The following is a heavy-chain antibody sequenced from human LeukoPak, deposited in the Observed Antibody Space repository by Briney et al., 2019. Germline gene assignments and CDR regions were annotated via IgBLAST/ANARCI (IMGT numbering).Heavy chain of an antibody. CDR2: IRYDGSNK. V-gene: IGHV3-30*02. D-gene: IGHD3-22*01. CDR3: AKGISSSGLDAFDI. J-gene: IGHJ3*02. CDR1: GFTFSSYG. Sequence: GGSLRLSCAASGFTFSSYGMRWVRQAPGKGLEWVAFIRYDGSNKYYADSVKGRFTISRDNSKNTLYLQMNSLRAEDTAVYYCAKGISSSGLDAFDIWGQGTMVTVSS.